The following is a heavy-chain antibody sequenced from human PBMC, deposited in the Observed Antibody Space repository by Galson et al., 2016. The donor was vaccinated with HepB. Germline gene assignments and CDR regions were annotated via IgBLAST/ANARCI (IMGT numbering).Heavy chain of an antibody. CDR1: GFTFTSYT. V-gene: IGHV3-23*01. J-gene: IGHJ3*01. CDR2: ISATGGST. Sequence: SLRLSCAASGFTFTSYTMSWVRLAPGRGLEWVSTISATGGSTFYADSVKGRFIISRDDSENTLYLQVNSRRAEDTAVYFCAKDKSPYYADYASPFDVWGLRRTVTAAS. D-gene: IGHD4-17*01. CDR3: AKDKSPYYADYASPFDV.